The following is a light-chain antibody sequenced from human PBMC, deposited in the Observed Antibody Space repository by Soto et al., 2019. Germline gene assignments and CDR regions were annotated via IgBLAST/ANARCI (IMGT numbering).Light chain of an antibody. CDR3: CSYAGSYV. Sequence: LTQPASVSGSPGQSITISCTGTSSDVGSYNLVSWYQQHPGKAPKLMIYEGSERPSGVSNRFSGSKSGNTASLTISGLQAEDEADYYCCSYAGSYVFGTGTKVPVL. CDR2: EGS. V-gene: IGLV2-23*01. J-gene: IGLJ1*01. CDR1: SSDVGSYNL.